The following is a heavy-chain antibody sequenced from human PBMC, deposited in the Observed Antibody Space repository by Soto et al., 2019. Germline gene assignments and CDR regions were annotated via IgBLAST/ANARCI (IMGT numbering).Heavy chain of an antibody. CDR3: ARRYGGNCAS. Sequence: QVQLQESGPGLVKPSETLSLTCTVSGGSISSYYWSWIRQPPGKGLEWIGYIYYSGSTNYNPSLXSXVXIXIDTSKNQFSLKLSSVTAPDTAVYYCARRYGGNCASWGQGTLVTVSS. D-gene: IGHD1-26*01. V-gene: IGHV4-59*01. CDR2: IYYSGST. J-gene: IGHJ4*02. CDR1: GGSISSYY.